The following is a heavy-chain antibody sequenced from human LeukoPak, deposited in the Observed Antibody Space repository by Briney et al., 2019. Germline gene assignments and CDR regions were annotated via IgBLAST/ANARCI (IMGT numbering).Heavy chain of an antibody. J-gene: IGHJ4*02. CDR3: AKLAVRGPPFDY. D-gene: IGHD3-10*01. Sequence: GGSLRLSCAASGFTFSSYGMHWVRQAPGKGLEWVAVIWYDGSNKHYADSVKGRFTISRDNSKNTLYLQMNSLRAEDTAVYYCAKLAVRGPPFDYWGQGTLVTVSS. CDR2: IWYDGSNK. CDR1: GFTFSSYG. V-gene: IGHV3-33*06.